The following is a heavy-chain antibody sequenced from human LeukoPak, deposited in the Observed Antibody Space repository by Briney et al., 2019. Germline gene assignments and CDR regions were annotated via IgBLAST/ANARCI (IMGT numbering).Heavy chain of an antibody. CDR1: GFTLSSYE. V-gene: IGHV3-48*03. Sequence: PGGSLRLSCAASGFTLSSYEMNWVRQAPGKGLEWVSYISSSGSTIYYADSVKGRFTISRDNAKNSLYLQMNSLRAEDTAVYYCAREIVVAASDYWGQGTLVTVSS. CDR3: AREIVVAASDY. J-gene: IGHJ4*02. D-gene: IGHD6-19*01. CDR2: ISSSGSTI.